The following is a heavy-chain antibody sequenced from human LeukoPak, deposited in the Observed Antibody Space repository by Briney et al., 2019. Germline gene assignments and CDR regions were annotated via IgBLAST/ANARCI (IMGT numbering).Heavy chain of an antibody. D-gene: IGHD6-19*01. CDR2: INWNGGST. CDR1: GFTFNTFW. J-gene: IGHJ3*02. V-gene: IGHV3-20*04. CDR3: AREMYSSGWLNAFDI. Sequence: GGSLRLSCAASGFTFNTFWVSWVRQAPGKGLEWVSGINWNGGSTVYADSVKGRFTISRDNAKNSLYLQMNSLRAEDTALYYCAREMYSSGWLNAFDIWGQGTMVTVSS.